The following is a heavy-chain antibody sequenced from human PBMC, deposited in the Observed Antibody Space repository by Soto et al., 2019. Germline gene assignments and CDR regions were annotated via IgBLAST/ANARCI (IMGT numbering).Heavy chain of an antibody. V-gene: IGHV1-69*05. CDR3: ARYEFSGFWELSPQYYGMDV. J-gene: IGHJ6*02. CDR2: INPRCGSA. Sequence: SVKVSFKASGCTFSSYAMNWVRQAPGQGLEWMGGINPRCGSANYPQKFQGRVTITTDESTSTVYMELSSLRSEDTAVYYCARYEFSGFWELSPQYYGMDVWGQGTTVTVSS. CDR1: GCTFSSYA. D-gene: IGHD3-16*02.